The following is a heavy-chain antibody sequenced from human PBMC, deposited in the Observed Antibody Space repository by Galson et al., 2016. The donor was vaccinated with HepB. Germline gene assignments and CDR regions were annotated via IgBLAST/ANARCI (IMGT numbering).Heavy chain of an antibody. CDR2: DSMDGRRK. Sequence: SLRLSCAASGFTFGSYGMTWVRQAPGKGLEWLAADSMDGRRKFYADSVKGRFTISRDNSNNMLFLQMSSLRTDDTAIYYCARRHEYCPPVGCSVDYWGQGTLVSVSS. CDR3: ARRHEYCPPVGCSVDY. V-gene: IGHV3-30*03. J-gene: IGHJ4*02. D-gene: IGHD2/OR15-2a*01. CDR1: GFTFGSYG.